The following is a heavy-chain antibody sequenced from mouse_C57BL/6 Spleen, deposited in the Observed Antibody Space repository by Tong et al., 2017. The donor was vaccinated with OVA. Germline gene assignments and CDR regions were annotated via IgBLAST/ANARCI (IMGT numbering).Heavy chain of an antibody. CDR1: GFTFSDYG. CDR2: ISSGSSTI. CDR3: ARADLLWYRYYFDY. V-gene: IGHV5-17*01. J-gene: IGHJ2*01. D-gene: IGHD2-1*01. Sequence: EVQLQESGGGLVQPGGSMKLSCVASGFTFSDYGMHWVRQAPEKGLEWVAYISSGSSTIYYADTVKGRFTVSRDNAKNTLFLQMTSLRSEDTAMYYCARADLLWYRYYFDYRGQGTTLTVSS.